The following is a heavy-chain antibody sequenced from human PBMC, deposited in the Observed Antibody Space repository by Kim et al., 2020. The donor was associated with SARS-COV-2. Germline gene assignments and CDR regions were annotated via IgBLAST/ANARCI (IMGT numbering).Heavy chain of an antibody. CDR1: GFTFSSYG. Sequence: GGSLRLSCAASGFTFSSYGMHWVRQAPGKGLEWVAVIWYDGSNKYYADSVKGRFTISRDNSKNTLYLQMNSLRAEDTAVYYCARVEGSTGIYGSGSYYNNEDYDSYGMDVWGQGTTVTVSS. V-gene: IGHV3-33*01. CDR2: IWYDGSNK. D-gene: IGHD3-10*01. J-gene: IGHJ6*02. CDR3: ARVEGSTGIYGSGSYYNNEDYDSYGMDV.